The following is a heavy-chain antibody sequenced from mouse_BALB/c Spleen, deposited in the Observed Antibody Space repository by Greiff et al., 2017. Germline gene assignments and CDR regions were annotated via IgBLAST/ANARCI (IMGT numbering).Heavy chain of an antibody. D-gene: IGHD1-1*01. Sequence: VQRVESGPGLVAPSQSLSITCTVSGFSLTGYGVNWVRQPPGKGLEWLGMIWGDGSTDYNSALKSRLSISKDNSKSQVFLKMNSLQTDDTARYYCARGDYGSSYVAWFAYWGQGTLVTVSA. CDR1: GFSLTGYG. J-gene: IGHJ3*01. CDR3: ARGDYGSSYVAWFAY. V-gene: IGHV2-6-7*01. CDR2: IWGDGST.